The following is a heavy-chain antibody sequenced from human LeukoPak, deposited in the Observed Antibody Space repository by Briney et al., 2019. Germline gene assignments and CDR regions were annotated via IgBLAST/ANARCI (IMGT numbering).Heavy chain of an antibody. CDR2: IWYDGSNK. D-gene: IGHD3-16*01. CDR3: ARWGPDKRFDY. V-gene: IGHV3-33*02. CDR1: GFTFSSPG. Sequence: PGGSLRLSCTASGFTFSSPGMHWVRQAPGKGLEWVAVIWYDGSNKYYGDSAKGRFTISGDNSKNTLFLQMNSLRVEDTAVYYCARWGPDKRFDYWGQGAPVTVSS. J-gene: IGHJ4*02.